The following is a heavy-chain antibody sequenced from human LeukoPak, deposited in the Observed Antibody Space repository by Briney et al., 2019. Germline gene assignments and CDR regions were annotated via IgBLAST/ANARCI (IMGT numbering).Heavy chain of an antibody. CDR1: RFTFSSYS. CDR3: ARSCSSTSCSDY. J-gene: IGHJ4*02. V-gene: IGHV3-21*01. Sequence: GGSLRLSCAASRFTFSSYSMNWVRQAPGKGLEWVSSISSSSSYIYYADSVKGRFTISRDNAKNSLYLQMNSLRAEDTAVYYCARSCSSTSCSDYWGQGTLVTVSS. CDR2: ISSSSSYI. D-gene: IGHD2-2*01.